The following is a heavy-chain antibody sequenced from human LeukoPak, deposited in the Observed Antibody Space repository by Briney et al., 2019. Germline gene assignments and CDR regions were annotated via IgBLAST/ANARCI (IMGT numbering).Heavy chain of an antibody. V-gene: IGHV1-69*17. J-gene: IGHJ1*01. CDR1: GGTFSSYA. CDR2: IIPIFDIV. Sequence: GSSVKVSCKTSGGTFSSYAISWVRQAPGQGLEWMGWIIPIFDIVNYAENFQGRVTTTADKSTSTAYMELSSLRSEDTAMYYCARDRNAWVVGATAEYFQNWGQGTLVTVSS. D-gene: IGHD1-26*01. CDR3: ARDRNAWVVGATAEYFQN.